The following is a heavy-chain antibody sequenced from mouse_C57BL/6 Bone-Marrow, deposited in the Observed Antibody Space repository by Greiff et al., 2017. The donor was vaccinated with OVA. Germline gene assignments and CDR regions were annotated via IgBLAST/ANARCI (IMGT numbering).Heavy chain of an antibody. CDR2: IDPETGGT. V-gene: IGHV1-15*01. CDR1: GYTFTDYE. D-gene: IGHD2-1*01. J-gene: IGHJ1*03. CDR3: APGGNLDWYFDV. Sequence: QVQLQQSGAELVRPGASVTLSCKASGYTFTDYEMHWVKQTPVHGLEWIGAIDPETGGTAYNQKFKGKAILTVYKSSSTAYMELRSLTSEDSAVYYCAPGGNLDWYFDVWGTGTTVTVSS.